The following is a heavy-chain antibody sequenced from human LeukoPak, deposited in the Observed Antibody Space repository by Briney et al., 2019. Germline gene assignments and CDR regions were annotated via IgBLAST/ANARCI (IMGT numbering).Heavy chain of an antibody. D-gene: IGHD3-10*01. Sequence: PGGSLRLSCAASGFTFSSYSMNWVRQAPGKGLEWVSSITSSSYIYYADSVKGRFTISRDSAKNSLYLQMNSLRAEDTAVYYCAREPYYYGSGIYIDYWGQGTLVTVSS. V-gene: IGHV3-21*01. CDR1: GFTFSSYS. CDR3: AREPYYYGSGIYIDY. CDR2: ITSSSYI. J-gene: IGHJ4*02.